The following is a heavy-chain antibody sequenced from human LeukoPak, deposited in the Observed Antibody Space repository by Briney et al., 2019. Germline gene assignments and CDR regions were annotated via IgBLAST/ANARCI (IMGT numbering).Heavy chain of an antibody. J-gene: IGHJ4*02. D-gene: IGHD3-16*01. CDR3: SRDNAAVPGGDY. CDR2: IKQDGSES. V-gene: IGHV3-7*01. Sequence: GGSLRLSCAASGFSFTDYWMSWVRQAPGKGLEWVANIKQDGSESAYLASVKGRFTASRDNANNFLYLQMNNLRVEDTAVYYCSRDNAAVPGGDYWGQGVLVTVSS. CDR1: GFSFTDYW.